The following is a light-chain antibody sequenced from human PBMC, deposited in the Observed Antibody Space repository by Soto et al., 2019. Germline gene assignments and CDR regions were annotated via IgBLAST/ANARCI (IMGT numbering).Light chain of an antibody. CDR2: RNN. J-gene: IGLJ1*01. CDR1: SSNIGSNY. Sequence: QSVLTQPPSASGTPGQRVTISCSGSSSNIGSNYVYWYQQLPGTAPKLLIYRNNQRPSGVPDRFSGSKSGTSASLAISGLRSGDEGYYYCAQWGDRRSVYVFGSGTEPTAL. V-gene: IGLV1-47*01. CDR3: AQWGDRRSVYV.